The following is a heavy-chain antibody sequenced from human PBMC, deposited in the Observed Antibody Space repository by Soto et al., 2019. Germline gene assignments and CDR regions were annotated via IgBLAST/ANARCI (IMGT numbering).Heavy chain of an antibody. CDR3: ARHRHPRGTVGATSPLDP. Sequence: GEPLRNSWRGSGYSFTSYWISWVRKMPGKGLEWMGRIDPSDSYTNYSPSFQGRFTISRDKSNNTLYLQMRRVRAEDTAVYFCARHRHPRGTVGATSPLDPWGQGTQVTVSS. V-gene: IGHV5-10-1*01. CDR1: GYSFTSYW. D-gene: IGHD1-26*01. CDR2: IDPSDSYT. J-gene: IGHJ5*02.